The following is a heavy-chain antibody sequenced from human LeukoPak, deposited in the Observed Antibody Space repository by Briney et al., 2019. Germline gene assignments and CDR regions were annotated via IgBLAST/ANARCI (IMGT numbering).Heavy chain of an antibody. V-gene: IGHV4-59*01. D-gene: IGHD5-18*01. CDR2: IYYSGST. Sequence: SETLSLTCTVSGGSISSYYWSWIRQPPGKGLEWIGYIYYSGSTNYNPSLKSRVTISVDTSKNQFSLKLSSVTAADTAVYYCARVPRGRIQLIYAFDIWGQGTMVTVSS. J-gene: IGHJ3*02. CDR1: GGSISSYY. CDR3: ARVPRGRIQLIYAFDI.